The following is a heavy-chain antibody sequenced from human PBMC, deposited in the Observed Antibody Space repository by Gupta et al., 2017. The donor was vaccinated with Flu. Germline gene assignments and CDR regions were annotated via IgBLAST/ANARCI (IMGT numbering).Heavy chain of an antibody. Sequence: EVQLVQSGAEVKKPGESLKISCKGSGYSFTSYWIGWVRQMPGKGLEWMGIIYPGDSDTRYSPSFQGQVTISADKSISTAYLQWSSLKASDTAMYYCAIPHHSGSYYVDYFDYWGQGTLVTVSS. CDR3: AIPHHSGSYYVDYFDY. CDR2: IYPGDSDT. V-gene: IGHV5-51*01. J-gene: IGHJ4*02. D-gene: IGHD1-26*01. CDR1: GYSFTSYW.